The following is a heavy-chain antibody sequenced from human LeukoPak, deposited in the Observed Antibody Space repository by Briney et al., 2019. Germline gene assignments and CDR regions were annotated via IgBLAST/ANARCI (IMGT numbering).Heavy chain of an antibody. CDR3: ARDKAGYSSP. Sequence: SETLSLTCTVSGGSISSYYRSWIRQPPGKGLEWIGYIYYSGSTNYNPSLKSRVTISVDTSKNQFSLKLSSVTAADTAVYYCARDKAGYSSPWGQGTLVTVSS. D-gene: IGHD6-13*01. CDR2: IYYSGST. J-gene: IGHJ5*02. CDR1: GGSISSYY. V-gene: IGHV4-59*01.